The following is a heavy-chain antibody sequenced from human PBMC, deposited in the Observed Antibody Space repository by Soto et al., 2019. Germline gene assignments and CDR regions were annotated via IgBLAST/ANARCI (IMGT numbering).Heavy chain of an antibody. Sequence: EVQLVESGGGLVQPGGSLRLSCAASGFTVSSNYMIWVRQAPGKGLEWVSGIYSGGSTYYADSVKGIFTISRDNSKNTLYLQMNSLRAEDTAVYYCARGGIAAAGTSFYYYYGMDVWGQGTTVTVSS. CDR3: ARGGIAAAGTSFYYYYGMDV. J-gene: IGHJ6*02. D-gene: IGHD6-13*01. V-gene: IGHV3-66*01. CDR2: IYSGGST. CDR1: GFTVSSNY.